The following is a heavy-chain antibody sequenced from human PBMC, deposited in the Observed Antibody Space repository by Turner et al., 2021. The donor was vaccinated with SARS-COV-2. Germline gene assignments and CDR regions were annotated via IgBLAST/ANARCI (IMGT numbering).Heavy chain of an antibody. V-gene: IGHV3-74*01. CDR1: GFTFSSYW. J-gene: IGHJ6*02. CDR2: INSDGSST. Sequence: EVQLVESGGGLVQPGGSLRLSFAASGFTFSSYWMHWVRQAPGKGLVWVSRINSDGSSTSYADSVKGRFTNSRDNAKNTLYLQMNSLRAEDTAVYYCARDHIGVYYAMDVWGQGTTVTVSS. CDR3: ARDHIGVYYAMDV. D-gene: IGHD3-10*01.